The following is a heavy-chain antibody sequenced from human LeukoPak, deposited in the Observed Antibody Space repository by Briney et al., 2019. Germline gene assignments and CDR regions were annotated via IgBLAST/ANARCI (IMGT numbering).Heavy chain of an antibody. D-gene: IGHD3-10*01. CDR2: IIPIFGTA. CDR3: AREYYGSGSYDY. V-gene: IGHV1-69*06. Sequence: SVKVSCTASGYTFTSYYMHWVRQAPGQGLEWMGGIIPIFGTANYAQKFQGRVTITADKSTSTAYMELSSLRSEDTAVYYCAREYYGSGSYDYWGQGTLVTVSS. J-gene: IGHJ4*02. CDR1: GYTFTSYY.